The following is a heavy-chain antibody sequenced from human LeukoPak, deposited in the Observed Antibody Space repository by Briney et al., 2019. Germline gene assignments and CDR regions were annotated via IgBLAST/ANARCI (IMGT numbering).Heavy chain of an antibody. Sequence: SETLSLTCTVSGGSISNYYWSGIRQPPGKGLEWIGYIHYSGSTNNNPSLKSRVTISVDTSKNQFSLKLTSVTAADTAVYYCARNYDFWSGYLDYWGQGTLVTVSS. CDR2: IHYSGST. D-gene: IGHD3-3*01. J-gene: IGHJ4*02. CDR1: GGSISNYY. CDR3: ARNYDFWSGYLDY. V-gene: IGHV4-59*01.